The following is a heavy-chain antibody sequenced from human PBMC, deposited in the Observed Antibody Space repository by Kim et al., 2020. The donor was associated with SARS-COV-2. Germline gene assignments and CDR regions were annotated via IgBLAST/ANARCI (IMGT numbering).Heavy chain of an antibody. Sequence: SVKGRFTISRDNSKNTLDRQMNTLRADDTAVYYCAKERVYYGTSGPCIFDSWGQGTLVTVSS. D-gene: IGHD3-22*01. J-gene: IGHJ4*02. V-gene: IGHV3-23*01. CDR3: AKERVYYGTSGPCIFDS.